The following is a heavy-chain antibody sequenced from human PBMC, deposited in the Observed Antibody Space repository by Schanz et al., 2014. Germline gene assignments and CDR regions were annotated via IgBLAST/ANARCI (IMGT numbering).Heavy chain of an antibody. Sequence: QVQLVESGGGVVQPGRSLRLSCAASGFTFSAYGMHWVRQAPGKGLEWVAVIWFDGNNKFYADSVKGRFTISRDNSKNTLHRQMNSLRAEDTAVYHCAKYLPAVAVAPLMTGLYDSWGQGRLVTVS. J-gene: IGHJ4*02. CDR1: GFTFSAYG. CDR3: AKYLPAVAVAPLMTGLYDS. D-gene: IGHD6-19*01. CDR2: IWFDGNNK. V-gene: IGHV3-33*06.